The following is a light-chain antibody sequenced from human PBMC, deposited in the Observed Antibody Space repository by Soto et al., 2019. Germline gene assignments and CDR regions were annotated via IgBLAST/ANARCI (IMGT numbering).Light chain of an antibody. CDR2: GAS. Sequence: EIVMTQSPATLSVSPGERVTLSCRASQTVSSNLAWYQQKAGQAPRLLIHGASTRATGVPSRFSGSGSGTDFTLTISSLQSENFAVYYCQQYHNWPPQYTFVQGTKLQIK. CDR1: QTVSSN. CDR3: QQYHNWPPQYT. V-gene: IGKV3-15*01. J-gene: IGKJ2*01.